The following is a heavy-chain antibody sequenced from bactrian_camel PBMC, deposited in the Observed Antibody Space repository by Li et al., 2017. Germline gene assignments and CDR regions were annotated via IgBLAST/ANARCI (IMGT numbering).Heavy chain of an antibody. D-gene: IGHD4*01. CDR3: ATAEATIPTMAFSFYY. CDR2: INSGGGST. J-gene: IGHJ4*01. Sequence: DVQLVESGGDLVQPGGSLRLSCAASGFTFSSYAMFWVRQAPGKGLEWVSAINSGGGSTYYADSLKGRFTISRDNAKNTLYLQLNSLKSEDTALYFCATAEATIPTMAFSFYYWGQGTQVTVS. CDR1: GFTFSSYA. V-gene: IGHV3S31*01.